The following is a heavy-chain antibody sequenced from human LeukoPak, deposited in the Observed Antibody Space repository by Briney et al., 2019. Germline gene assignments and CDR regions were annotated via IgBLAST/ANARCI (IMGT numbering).Heavy chain of an antibody. CDR1: GYTFTNYP. D-gene: IGHD2-15*01. J-gene: IGHJ4*02. CDR3: ARDTYCSGGRCYSGVGY. V-gene: IGHV7-4-1*02. Sequence: ASVKVSCKASGYTFTNYPMNWVRQAPGQGLEWMGCINTNTGNPTYAQGFAERFVFSWDTSVNTAYLQINSLKPEDTAVYFCARDTYCSGGRCYSGVGYWGQGTVVTVSS. CDR2: INTNTGNP.